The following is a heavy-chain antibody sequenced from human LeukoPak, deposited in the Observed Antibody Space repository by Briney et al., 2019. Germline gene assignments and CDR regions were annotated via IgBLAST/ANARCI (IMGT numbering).Heavy chain of an antibody. CDR1: VFTFSDYY. D-gene: IGHD6-19*01. J-gene: IGHJ4*02. CDR3: ASCSDTSGWYKDDY. Sequence: GGALKLSWLASVFTFSDYYMTWIGQAPGKGRGWVSYISIRGSHTNYADSVTGRFTISRNNAKKSLHLQMNSLRAEDTAVYYCASCSDTSGWYKDDYWGQGTLVTVSS. CDR2: ISIRGSHT. V-gene: IGHV3-11*03.